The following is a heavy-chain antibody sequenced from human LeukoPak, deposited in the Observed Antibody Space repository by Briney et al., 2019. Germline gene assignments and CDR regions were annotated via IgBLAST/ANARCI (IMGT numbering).Heavy chain of an antibody. J-gene: IGHJ4*02. CDR1: GFTFRNSA. V-gene: IGHV3-23*01. CDR2: IGGHVHST. Sequence: PGGSLRLSCAASGFTFRNSAMSWVRQAPGTGLEWVSSIGGHVHSTYYADSVIGRFTVSRDDSKNTLYLQMNSLRADDTAIYYCVNHRTPDRYHWNYFDYRGQGTLVTVSS. D-gene: IGHD1-20*01. CDR3: VNHRTPDRYHWNYFDY.